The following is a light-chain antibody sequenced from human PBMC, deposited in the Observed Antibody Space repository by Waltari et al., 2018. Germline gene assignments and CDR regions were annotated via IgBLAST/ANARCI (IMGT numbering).Light chain of an antibody. Sequence: QSALTQPASVSGSPGQSITISCTGTSSDVGGYNYVSWYQQHPGKAPKLMIYEVSNWPSGVSNRFSGSKSGTTASLTISGLQAEDEADYYCSSYTSSTHAVFGGGTQLTVL. CDR3: SSYTSSTHAV. J-gene: IGLJ7*01. CDR1: SSDVGGYNY. V-gene: IGLV2-14*01. CDR2: EVS.